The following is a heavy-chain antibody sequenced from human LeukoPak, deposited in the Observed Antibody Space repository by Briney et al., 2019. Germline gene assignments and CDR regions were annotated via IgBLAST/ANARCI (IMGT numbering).Heavy chain of an antibody. CDR2: ISTYDDNI. CDR3: ARTDNRYDSRLLLN. CDR1: GGTFSSYA. D-gene: IGHD3-22*01. Sequence: GASVKVSCKASGGTFSSYAISWVRQAPGQGLEWLGWISTYDDNIKYAQSLQGRLTLTIDTSTSTAYMELNRLESDDTAIYYCARTDNRYDSRLLLNWGQGTQIIVSS. J-gene: IGHJ4*02. V-gene: IGHV1-18*01.